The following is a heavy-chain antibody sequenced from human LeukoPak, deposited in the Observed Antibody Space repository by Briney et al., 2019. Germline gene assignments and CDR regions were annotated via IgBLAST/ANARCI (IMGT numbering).Heavy chain of an antibody. D-gene: IGHD6-19*01. J-gene: IGHJ3*02. CDR2: IYYSGST. CDR3: ARESEWLVSDAFDI. CDR1: GGSISSSSYY. Sequence: TSSETLSLTCTVSGGSISSSSYYWGWIRQPPGKGLEWIGSIYYSGSTNYNPSLKSRVTISVDTSKNQFSLKLSSVTAADTAVYYCARESEWLVSDAFDIWGQGTMVTVSS. V-gene: IGHV4-39*07.